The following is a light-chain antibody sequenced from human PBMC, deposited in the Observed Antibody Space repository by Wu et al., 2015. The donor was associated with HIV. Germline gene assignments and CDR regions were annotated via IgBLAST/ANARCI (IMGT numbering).Light chain of an antibody. CDR1: RSVSSNY. CDR3: QQYGSSPLT. CDR2: GAS. V-gene: IGKV3-20*01. Sequence: EIVLTQSPGTLSLSPGERVTLSCRASRSVSSNYFAWYQQKPGQSPRLLIYGASSRATGIPDGFSGSGSGTDFTLTISRLEPEDFAVYFCQQYGSSPLTFGGGTKVEIK. J-gene: IGKJ4*01.